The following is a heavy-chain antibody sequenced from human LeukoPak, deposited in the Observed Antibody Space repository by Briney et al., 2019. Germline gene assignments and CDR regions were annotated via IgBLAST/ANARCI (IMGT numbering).Heavy chain of an antibody. CDR2: IYYGGNT. Sequence: PSDTLSLTCTVSGGSISSSSDFWGWIRQPPGRGVEWIGNIYYGGNTYYNPSLKSRVTISVDTSKTQFSLNLNAVTAADTAVYYCASNFGSGSLDYWGQGTLVTVSS. CDR1: GGSISSSSDF. J-gene: IGHJ4*02. CDR3: ASNFGSGSLDY. D-gene: IGHD3-10*01. V-gene: IGHV4-39*01.